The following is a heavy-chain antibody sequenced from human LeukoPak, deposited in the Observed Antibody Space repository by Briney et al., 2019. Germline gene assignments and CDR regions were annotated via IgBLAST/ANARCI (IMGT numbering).Heavy chain of an antibody. J-gene: IGHJ4*02. Sequence: GGSLRLSCAASGFTFSSYWMHWVRHAPGKGLVWVSRINSDGSSTSYADSVKGRFTISRDNARNTLYLQMNTLRAEDTAVYYCARAANWNDPTSFDYWGQGTLVTVSS. D-gene: IGHD1-1*01. CDR1: GFTFSSYW. CDR2: INSDGSST. CDR3: ARAANWNDPTSFDY. V-gene: IGHV3-74*01.